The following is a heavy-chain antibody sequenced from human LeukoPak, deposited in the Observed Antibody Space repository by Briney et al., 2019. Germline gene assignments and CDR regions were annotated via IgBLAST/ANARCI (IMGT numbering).Heavy chain of an antibody. CDR3: ARGAINPLLYYFDY. CDR2: ISGSGGTA. J-gene: IGHJ4*02. D-gene: IGHD2-21*01. Sequence: GGSLRLSCAASGFTFNKYAMTWVRQAPGKGLEWVSIISGSGGTAYYANSVKGRFTISRDNSRNTLYLQMNSLRSQDAAVYYCARGAINPLLYYFDYWGQGTLVTVSS. CDR1: GFTFNKYA. V-gene: IGHV3-23*01.